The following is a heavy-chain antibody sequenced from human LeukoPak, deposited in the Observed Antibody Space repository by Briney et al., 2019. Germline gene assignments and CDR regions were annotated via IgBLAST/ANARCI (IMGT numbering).Heavy chain of an antibody. J-gene: IGHJ4*02. V-gene: IGHV4-34*01. D-gene: IGHD5-12*01. CDR1: SGSLSDKY. CDR3: ARLSGYHFDY. CDR2: INPSGRT. Sequence: KPSGTLPLTCGVYSGSLSDKYWSWIRQPPGKGLEWIGEINPSGRTNYNPSLKSRVTMSIDTSKNQFSLKLSSVTAADTAVYYCARLSGYHFDYWGQGALVTVSS.